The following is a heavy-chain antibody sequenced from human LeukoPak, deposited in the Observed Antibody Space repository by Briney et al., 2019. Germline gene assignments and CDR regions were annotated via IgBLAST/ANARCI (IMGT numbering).Heavy chain of an antibody. CDR3: AGDKEDNGDPYNWFDP. V-gene: IGHV1-46*01. CDR2: IDTSGGTT. D-gene: IGHD4-17*01. Sequence: ASVKVSCKASGYTFTSYYMHWVRQAPGQGLEWMGIIDTSGGTTTYAQKFQGRVTMTRDTSTSTVYMELSSLGSEDTAVYYCAGDKEDNGDPYNWFDPWGQGTLVTVSS. J-gene: IGHJ5*02. CDR1: GYTFTSYY.